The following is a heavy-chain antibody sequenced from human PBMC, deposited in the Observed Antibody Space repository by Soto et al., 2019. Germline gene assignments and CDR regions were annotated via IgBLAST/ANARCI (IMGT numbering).Heavy chain of an antibody. CDR3: ARGYPIEDIVVVPAAVWFDP. V-gene: IGHV4-34*01. Sequence: TSETLSLTCAFYGWSFSGYYWSWIRQPPGKGLEWIREINHSGSTNYNPSLKSRVTISVDTSKNQFSLKLSSVTAADTAVYYCARGYPIEDIVVVPAAVWFDPWGQGTLVTVSS. J-gene: IGHJ5*02. CDR1: GWSFSGYY. D-gene: IGHD2-2*01. CDR2: INHSGST.